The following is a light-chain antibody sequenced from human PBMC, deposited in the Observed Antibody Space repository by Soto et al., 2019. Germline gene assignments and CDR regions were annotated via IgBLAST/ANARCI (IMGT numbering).Light chain of an antibody. J-gene: IGKJ1*01. CDR3: QQRSNWPWT. CDR1: QSVSSY. CDR2: DAS. Sequence: EIVLTQSPATLSLSPGERATLSCWASQSVSSYLAWYQHKPGQAPRLLIYDASNRATGIPARFSGSGSGTDFTLTSSSLEPEDFAVYYGQQRSNWPWTGGQGTKVEIK. V-gene: IGKV3-11*01.